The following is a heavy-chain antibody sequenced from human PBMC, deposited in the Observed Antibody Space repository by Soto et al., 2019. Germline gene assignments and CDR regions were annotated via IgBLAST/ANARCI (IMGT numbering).Heavy chain of an antibody. Sequence: PGGSLRLSCAASGFTFSSYAMHWVRQAPGKGLEWVAVISYDGSNKYYADSVKGRFTISRDNSKNTLYLQMNSLRAEDTAVYYCARGGITMIAPSRAPAYGMDVWGQGTKVT. J-gene: IGHJ6*02. CDR1: GFTFSSYA. CDR2: ISYDGSNK. D-gene: IGHD3-22*01. CDR3: ARGGITMIAPSRAPAYGMDV. V-gene: IGHV3-30-3*01.